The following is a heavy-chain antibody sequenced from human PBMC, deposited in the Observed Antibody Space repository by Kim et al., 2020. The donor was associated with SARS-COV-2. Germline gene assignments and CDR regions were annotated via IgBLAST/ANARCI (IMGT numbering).Heavy chain of an antibody. D-gene: IGHD4-17*01. Sequence: TNEAQKFQGRVTMTTDTSASTAYMELRSLRSDDTAVYYCARSLNGDQGEYWGQGTLVTVSS. CDR2: T. V-gene: IGHV1-18*01. J-gene: IGHJ4*02. CDR3: ARSLNGDQGEY.